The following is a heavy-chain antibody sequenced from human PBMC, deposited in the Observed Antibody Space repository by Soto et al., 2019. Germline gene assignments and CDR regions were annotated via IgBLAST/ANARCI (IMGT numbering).Heavy chain of an antibody. CDR1: GGSIRSNIYY. V-gene: IGHV4-39*01. CDR2: VHYSGST. J-gene: IGHJ4*02. Sequence: PSETLSLTCSVSGGSIRSNIYYWGWILQPPGKGLEWIATVHYSGSTYYTPSLKNRVTISADTSNNQFSLRLNSVTAADTAVYYCARQHYYDSSGYYTWNWGQGTLVTV. CDR3: ARQHYYDSSGYYTWN. D-gene: IGHD3-22*01.